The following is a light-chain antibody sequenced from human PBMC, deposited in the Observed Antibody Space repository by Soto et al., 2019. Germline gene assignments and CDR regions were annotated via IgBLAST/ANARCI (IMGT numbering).Light chain of an antibody. CDR1: QSVSSSY. Sequence: EIVLTQSPGTLSLSPGERATISCRASQSVSSSYLAWYQQKPGQAPRLLIYGASSRATGIPDRFSGSGSGTDLTLTISRRETEDFAVYYCQQYGSSLWTFGQGTKVEIK. V-gene: IGKV3-20*01. CDR2: GAS. J-gene: IGKJ1*01. CDR3: QQYGSSLWT.